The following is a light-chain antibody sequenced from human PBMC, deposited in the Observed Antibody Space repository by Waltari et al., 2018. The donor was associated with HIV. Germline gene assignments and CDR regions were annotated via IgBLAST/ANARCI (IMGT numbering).Light chain of an antibody. Sequence: DVVMTQSPLSLPVTPGQPASISCRSSQSLVYSDGNTYLSWFQQRPGQSPRRLLYKVSNRDSGVPDRFSGSGSGTDFTLKISRVEAEDVGVYYCMQGTHWPVAFGQGTKVEI. J-gene: IGKJ1*01. CDR3: MQGTHWPVA. CDR2: KVS. V-gene: IGKV2-30*01. CDR1: QSLVYSDGNTY.